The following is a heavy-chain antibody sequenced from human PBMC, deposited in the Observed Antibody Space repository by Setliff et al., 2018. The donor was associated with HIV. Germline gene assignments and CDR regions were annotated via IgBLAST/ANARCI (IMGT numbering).Heavy chain of an antibody. V-gene: IGHV4-61*02. CDR3: ARGPSGRAPAPARAPHYYGLDL. Sequence: SETLSLTCTVSGDSVSSGSYYWSWIRQPAGKGLEWIGRIYTSGSTNYNPSLKSRVTMSLDSSRKQFSLRLISVTAADTAVYYCARGPSGRAPAPARAPHYYGLDLWGPGTTVTVSS. J-gene: IGHJ6*01. CDR1: GDSVSSGSYY. CDR2: IYTSGST. D-gene: IGHD2-2*01.